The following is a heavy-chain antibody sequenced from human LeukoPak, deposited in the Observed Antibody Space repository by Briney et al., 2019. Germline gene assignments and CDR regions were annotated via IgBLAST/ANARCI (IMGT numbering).Heavy chain of an antibody. Sequence: GGSLRLSCVASGFTFSTYNMNWVRQAPGKGLEWVSTISGTGCTTYYADSVKGRFTISRDNSKNTLFLQFNSLRADDTAVYYCAKGRGTTVTAAANYWGQGTLVTVSS. J-gene: IGHJ4*02. D-gene: IGHD4-17*01. CDR3: AKGRGTTVTAAANY. CDR1: GFTFSTYN. V-gene: IGHV3-23*01. CDR2: ISGTGCTT.